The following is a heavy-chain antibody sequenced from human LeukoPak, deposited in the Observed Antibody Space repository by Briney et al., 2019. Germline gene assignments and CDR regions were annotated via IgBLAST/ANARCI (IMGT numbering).Heavy chain of an antibody. CDR1: GFTFSGYA. J-gene: IGHJ6*02. Sequence: GRSLRLSCAASGFTFSGYAMHWVRQAPGKGLEWVAVISYDGSNKTYADSVKGRFTISRDNSKNTLYPQMNSLRAEDTAVYFCARDRYYYDSSGYWGQINYYYYYGMDVWGQGTTVTVSS. V-gene: IGHV3-30-3*01. CDR3: ARDRYYYDSSGYWGQINYYYYYGMDV. CDR2: ISYDGSNK. D-gene: IGHD3-22*01.